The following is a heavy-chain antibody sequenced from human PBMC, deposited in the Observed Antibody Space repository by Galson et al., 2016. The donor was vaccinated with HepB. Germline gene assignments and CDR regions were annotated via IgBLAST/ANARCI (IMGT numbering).Heavy chain of an antibody. CDR2: IHPDGSEK. CDR3: DF. CDR1: AFTFSKSW. Sequence: SLRLSCAASAFTFSKSWMSWVRQAPGKGLEWVAHIHPDGSEKNYVDSVKGRFTISLKLDSMTAADTAVYYCGRDKERQLIDFWGQGTLVTVSS. V-gene: IGHV3-7*03. D-gene: IGHD1-1*01. J-gene: IGHJ4*02.